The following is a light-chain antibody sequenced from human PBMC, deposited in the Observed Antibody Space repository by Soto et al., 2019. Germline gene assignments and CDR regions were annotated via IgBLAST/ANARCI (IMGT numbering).Light chain of an antibody. V-gene: IGLV2-14*01. CDR1: SSDVGNYNY. Sequence: QSALTQPASVSGSPGQSITISCTGTSSDVGNYNYVSWYQHHPGKAPKVMIYEVRNRPSGVSNRFSGSKSGNTASLTISGLPAEDQADYYCSSYSSTKTRVFGTGTKVTVL. CDR2: EVR. J-gene: IGLJ1*01. CDR3: SSYSSTKTRV.